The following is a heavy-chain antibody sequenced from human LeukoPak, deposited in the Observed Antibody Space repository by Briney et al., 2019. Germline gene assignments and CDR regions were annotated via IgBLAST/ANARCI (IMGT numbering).Heavy chain of an antibody. CDR1: GFTFSSYG. J-gene: IGHJ6*02. Sequence: QPGRSLRLSCAASGFTFSSYGMHWVRQAPGKGLEWVAVISYDGSNKYYADSVKGRFTISRDNSKNTLYLQMNSLRAEDTAVYYCAKDRSGYNYYYYYYYGMDVWGQGTTVTVSS. CDR3: AKDRSGYNYYYYYYYGMDV. V-gene: IGHV3-30*18. D-gene: IGHD5-24*01. CDR2: ISYDGSNK.